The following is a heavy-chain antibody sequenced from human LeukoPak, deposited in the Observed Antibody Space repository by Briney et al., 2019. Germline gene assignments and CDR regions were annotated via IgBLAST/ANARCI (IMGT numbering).Heavy chain of an antibody. D-gene: IGHD2-2*01. J-gene: IGHJ6*02. CDR1: GFTVSSNY. Sequence: GGSLRLSCAASGFTVSSNYMSWVRQAPGKGLEWVSVIYSSGSPYYADSVKGRFTISRDNSKNTLYLQMHSLRAEDTAVYYCARGGLGNCSSTSCPPYYYGMNVWGQGTTVTVSS. CDR3: ARGGLGNCSSTSCPPYYYGMNV. CDR2: IYSSGSP. V-gene: IGHV3-66*02.